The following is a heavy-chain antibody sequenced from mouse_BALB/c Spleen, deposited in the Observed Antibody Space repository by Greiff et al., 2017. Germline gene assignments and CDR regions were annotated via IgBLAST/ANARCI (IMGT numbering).Heavy chain of an antibody. Sequence: QVQLQQSGAELMKPGASVKISCKATGYTFSSYWIEWVKQRPGHGLEWIGEILPGSGSTNYNEKFKGKATFTADTSSNTAYMQLSSLTSEDSAVYYCARGAYYGNLRFAYWGQGTLVTVSA. CDR1: GYTFSSYW. V-gene: IGHV1-9*01. CDR3: ARGAYYGNLRFAY. J-gene: IGHJ3*01. D-gene: IGHD2-10*01. CDR2: ILPGSGST.